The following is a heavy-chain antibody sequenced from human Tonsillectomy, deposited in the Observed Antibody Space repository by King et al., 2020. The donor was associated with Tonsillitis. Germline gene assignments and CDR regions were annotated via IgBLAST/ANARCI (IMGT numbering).Heavy chain of an antibody. J-gene: IGHJ4*02. CDR2: ISSSGGST. CDR3: AKPVGHSGSY. V-gene: IGHV3-23*04. D-gene: IGHD1-26*01. Sequence: VQLVESGGGLVQPGGSLRLSCAASGFTFSIYAMSWVRQAPGKGLEWVSAISSSGGSTYYSDSVKGRFTISRDSSKNTLYLQMNSLRAEDTAVYYCAKPVGHSGSYWGQGTLVTVSS. CDR1: GFTFSIYA.